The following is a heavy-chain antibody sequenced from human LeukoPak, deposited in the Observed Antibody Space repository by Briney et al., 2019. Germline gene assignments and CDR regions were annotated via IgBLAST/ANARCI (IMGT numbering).Heavy chain of an antibody. CDR1: GFTFDDYA. Sequence: PGRSLRLSCAASGFTFDDYAMHWVRQAPGKGLEWVSGISWNSGSLGYADSVKGRFTISRDNAKNSLYLQMNSLRAEDTALYYCAKALDIYGRLDDALDIWGQGTMVTVSS. CDR3: AKALDIYGRLDDALDI. CDR2: ISWNSGSL. D-gene: IGHD3-3*02. J-gene: IGHJ3*02. V-gene: IGHV3-9*01.